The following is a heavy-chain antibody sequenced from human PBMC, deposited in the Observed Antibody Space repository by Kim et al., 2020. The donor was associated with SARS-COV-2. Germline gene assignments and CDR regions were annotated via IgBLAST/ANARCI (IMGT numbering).Heavy chain of an antibody. Sequence: ASVKVSCKASGYTFTGYYMHWVRQAPGQGLEWMGWINPNSGGTNYAQKFQGRVTMTRDTSISTAYMELSRLRSDDTAVYYCAREKVYGTGAVAGTDRGFDPWGQGTLVTVSS. V-gene: IGHV1-2*02. D-gene: IGHD6-19*01. J-gene: IGHJ5*02. CDR3: AREKVYGTGAVAGTDRGFDP. CDR1: GYTFTGYY. CDR2: INPNSGGT.